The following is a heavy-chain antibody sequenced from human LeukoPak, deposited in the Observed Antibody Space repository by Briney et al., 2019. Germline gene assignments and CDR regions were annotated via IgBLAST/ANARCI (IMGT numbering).Heavy chain of an antibody. V-gene: IGHV4-59*08. CDR2: IYSSGST. CDR3: ARHVRYSSSWYVDY. CDR1: GGSFSGYY. Sequence: SETLSLTCAVYGGSFSGYYWSWIRQPPGKGLEWIGCIYSSGSTNYNPSLKSRVTISVATSKNQFSLKLSSVTAADTAVYYCARHVRYSSSWYVDYWGQGTLVTVSS. J-gene: IGHJ4*02. D-gene: IGHD6-13*01.